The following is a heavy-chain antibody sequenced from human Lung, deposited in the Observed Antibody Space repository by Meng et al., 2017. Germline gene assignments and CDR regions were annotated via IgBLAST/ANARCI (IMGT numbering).Heavy chain of an antibody. V-gene: IGHV1-18*01. J-gene: IGHJ4*02. D-gene: IGHD3-22*01. CDR3: ARDFSHDPYDSSGPAYYLDY. CDR2: LSGYNGKT. CDR1: GYTLTYDG. Sequence: VQWWCVVDELPHPVTSWTVASKPYGYTLTYDGDSRVRQAPEQVLEWMGWLSGYNGKTKYGQKLQGRVIMTTGTSTRTAYMELRSLRSDDTAVYYCARDFSHDPYDSSGPAYYLDYWGQGTLVTVSS.